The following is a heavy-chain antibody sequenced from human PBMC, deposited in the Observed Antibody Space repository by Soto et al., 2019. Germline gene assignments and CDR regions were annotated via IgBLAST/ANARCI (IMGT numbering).Heavy chain of an antibody. CDR2: IKQDGSEK. J-gene: IGHJ6*02. CDR3: ARDGPAIFGVVIHDYGMDV. CDR1: GFTFSSYW. D-gene: IGHD3-3*01. Sequence: PGGSLRLSCAASGFTFSSYWMSWVRQAPGKGLEWVANIKQDGSEKYYVDSVKGRFTISRDNAKNSLYLQMNSLRAEDTAVYYCARDGPAIFGVVIHDYGMDVWGQGTTVTVSS. V-gene: IGHV3-7*03.